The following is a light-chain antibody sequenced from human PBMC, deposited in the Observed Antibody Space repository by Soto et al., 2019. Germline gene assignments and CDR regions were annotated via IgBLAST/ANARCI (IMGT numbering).Light chain of an antibody. Sequence: QSALTQPRSVSGSPGQSVTISCTGTNSDVDGYNFVSWYQQYPGKAPKLMISGVSERPSGVPDRFSGSKSGNTASLTISGLPAEDEADYYCCSYVDTDNFVFGRGTQLTVL. CDR3: CSYVDTDNFV. CDR1: NSDVDGYNF. J-gene: IGLJ3*02. V-gene: IGLV2-11*01. CDR2: GVS.